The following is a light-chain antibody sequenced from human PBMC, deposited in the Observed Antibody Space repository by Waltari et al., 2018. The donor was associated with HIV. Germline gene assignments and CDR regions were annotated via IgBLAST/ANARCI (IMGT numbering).Light chain of an antibody. CDR1: QSINTY. Sequence: DIQMTQSPSTLSASVGDRVTITCRASQSINTYLAWYQQQPGKAPKLLIYKASSLQSGVPSRFSGSGSGTEFTLTISSLQPDDFASYYCQQYSFYSGTFGQGTKVEIK. V-gene: IGKV1-5*03. J-gene: IGKJ1*01. CDR3: QQYSFYSGT. CDR2: KAS.